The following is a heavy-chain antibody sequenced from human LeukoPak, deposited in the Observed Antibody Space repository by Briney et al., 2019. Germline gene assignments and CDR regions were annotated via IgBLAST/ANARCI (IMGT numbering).Heavy chain of an antibody. J-gene: IGHJ4*02. CDR1: GGSISSSSYY. CDR2: IYYSGST. CDR3: ACTGGYYVDY. D-gene: IGHD3-10*01. Sequence: SETLTLTCTVSGGSISSSSYYWGWIRQPPGKGLEWIGSIYYSGSTYYNPSLKSRVTISVDTSKNQFSLKLSSVTAADTAVYYCACTGGYYVDYWGQGTLVTVSS. V-gene: IGHV4-39*07.